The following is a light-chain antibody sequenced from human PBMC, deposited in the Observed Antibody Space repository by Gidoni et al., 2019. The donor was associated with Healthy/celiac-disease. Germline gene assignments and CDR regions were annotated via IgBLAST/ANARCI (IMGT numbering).Light chain of an antibody. CDR3: QAWDSSTVV. CDR2: QDR. V-gene: IGLV3-1*01. J-gene: IGLJ2*01. CDR1: KLGDKY. Sequence: SYELTQPPSVSVSPGQTASITCSGDKLGDKYACWYQQKPCQSPVLVIYQDRKRPSGSPERFSGSNSGNTATLTISGTQAMDEADYYCQAWDSSTVVFGGGTKLTVL.